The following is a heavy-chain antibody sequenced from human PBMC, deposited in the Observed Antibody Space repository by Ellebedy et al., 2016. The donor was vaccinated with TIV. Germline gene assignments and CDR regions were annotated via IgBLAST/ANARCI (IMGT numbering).Heavy chain of an antibody. J-gene: IGHJ4*02. V-gene: IGHV4-34*01. CDR2: INHSGST. CDR1: GGSFSGYY. CDR3: ARGPKTYSSGWYPNFLFDY. Sequence: SETLSLTXAVYGGSFSGYYWSWIRQPPGKGLEWIGEINHSGSTNYNPSLKSRVTISVDTSKNQFSLKLSSVTAADTAVYYCARGPKTYSSGWYPNFLFDYWGQGTLVTVSS. D-gene: IGHD6-19*01.